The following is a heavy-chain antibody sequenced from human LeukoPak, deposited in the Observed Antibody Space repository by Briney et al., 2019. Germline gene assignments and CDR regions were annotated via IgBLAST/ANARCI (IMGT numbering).Heavy chain of an antibody. V-gene: IGHV4-30-2*01. J-gene: IGHJ4*02. D-gene: IGHD3-9*01. CDR1: GGSISSGGYS. Sequence: SQTLSLTCAVSGGSISSGGYSWSWIRQPPGKGLEWIGYIYHSGSTNYNPSLKSRVTISVDTSKNQFSLKLSSVAAADTAVYYCARGRDYDILTGPRYYFDYWGQGTLVTVSS. CDR2: IYHSGST. CDR3: ARGRDYDILTGPRYYFDY.